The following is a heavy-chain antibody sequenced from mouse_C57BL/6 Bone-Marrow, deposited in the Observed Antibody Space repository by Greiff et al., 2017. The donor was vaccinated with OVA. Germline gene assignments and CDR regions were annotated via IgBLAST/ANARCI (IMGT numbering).Heavy chain of an antibody. CDR2: IYPRSGNT. CDR1: GYTFTSYG. V-gene: IGHV1-81*01. CDR3: AVYFGSLDY. J-gene: IGHJ2*01. Sequence: VQLQQSGAELARPGASVKLSCKASGYTFTSYGISWVKQRTGQGLEWIGEIYPRSGNTYYNEKFKGKATLTADNSSSTEYMALRSLTSEDAAVYFCAVYFGSLDYWGQGTTPTVSS. D-gene: IGHD1-1*01.